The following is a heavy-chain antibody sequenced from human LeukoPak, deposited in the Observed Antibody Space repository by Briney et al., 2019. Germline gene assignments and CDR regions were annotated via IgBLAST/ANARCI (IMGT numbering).Heavy chain of an antibody. V-gene: IGHV4-4*07. D-gene: IGHD4-23*01. Sequence: TSETLSLTCSVSGGSISSYSWNWIRQPAGKGLEWIGRFYTSGTTNYNPSLKSRVTMSIDTSKNQVSLKMRSVTAADTAVYYCARTVVTLDWYFDLWGRGTLVSVSS. CDR3: ARTVVTLDWYFDL. J-gene: IGHJ2*01. CDR2: FYTSGTT. CDR1: GGSISSYS.